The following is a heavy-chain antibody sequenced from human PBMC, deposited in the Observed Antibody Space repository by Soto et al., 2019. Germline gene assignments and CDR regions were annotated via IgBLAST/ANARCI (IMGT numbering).Heavy chain of an antibody. D-gene: IGHD1-26*01. Sequence: SETLSLTCTVSGGSISSYYWSWIRQPAGKGLEWVGRIYTSGSTNYNPSLKIRVTMSVDTSKNQFSLKLSSVTAADTAVYYCARVGPHIVGAALDIWGQGTMVTVSS. CDR2: IYTSGST. CDR3: ARVGPHIVGAALDI. J-gene: IGHJ3*02. V-gene: IGHV4-4*07. CDR1: GGSISSYY.